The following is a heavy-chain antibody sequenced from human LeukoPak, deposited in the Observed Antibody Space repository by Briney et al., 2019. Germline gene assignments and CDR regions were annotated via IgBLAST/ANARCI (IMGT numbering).Heavy chain of an antibody. V-gene: IGHV3-21*01. CDR2: ISSSSSYI. Sequence: GGSLRLSCAASGFTFSSYSMNWVRQTPGKGLEWVSSISSSSSYIYYAYSVKGRFTISRDNAKNSLYLQMNSMRAEDTAVYSCARGTIGYYDFWSGNKGGAFDIWGQGTMVTVSS. D-gene: IGHD3-3*01. CDR1: GFTFSSYS. J-gene: IGHJ3*02. CDR3: ARGTIGYYDFWSGNKGGAFDI.